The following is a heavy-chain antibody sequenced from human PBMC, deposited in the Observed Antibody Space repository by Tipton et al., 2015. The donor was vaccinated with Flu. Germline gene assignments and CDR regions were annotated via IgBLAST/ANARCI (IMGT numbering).Heavy chain of an antibody. Sequence: PGLVKPSETLSLTCGVSGDSIRSSDHYWNWIRQPAGKALEWIGLIYTSGSTEYNPSLESRVTISIDGSKNQFSLRLNSVTAADTAVYYCAKPLGPMNWFDPWGQGTLVTVSS. CDR3: AKPLGPMNWFDP. J-gene: IGHJ5*02. V-gene: IGHV4-61*02. D-gene: IGHD6-13*01. CDR1: GDSIRSSDHY. CDR2: IYTSGST.